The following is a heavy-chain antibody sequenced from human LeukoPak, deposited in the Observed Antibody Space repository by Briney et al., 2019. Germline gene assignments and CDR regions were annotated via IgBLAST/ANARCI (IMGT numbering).Heavy chain of an antibody. CDR1: GFTFSSDW. V-gene: IGHV3-74*01. CDR2: INGDGSST. D-gene: IGHD4-17*01. CDR3: ARGGSQTVTTSLGAFDI. J-gene: IGHJ3*02. Sequence: GGSLRLSCAASGFTFSSDWMHWVRQAPGKGLVCVSYINGDGSSTNYADSVRGRFTISRDNAKKTLYLQMNSLRDEDTAVYSCARGGSQTVTTSLGAFDIWGQGTLVTVSS.